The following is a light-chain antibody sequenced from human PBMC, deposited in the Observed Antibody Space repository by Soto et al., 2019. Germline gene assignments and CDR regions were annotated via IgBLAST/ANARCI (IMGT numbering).Light chain of an antibody. J-gene: IGKJ1*01. CDR3: QKYNSAPRT. Sequence: DIQMTQSPSTLSASVGDRVTITCLASQSISSWLAWYQQKPGEVPNLLIYAASTLQSGVPSRFSGSGSGTVFTLTITSLQPEDVATYYCQKYNSAPRTCGQGTKVDIK. V-gene: IGKV1-27*01. CDR1: QSISSW. CDR2: AAS.